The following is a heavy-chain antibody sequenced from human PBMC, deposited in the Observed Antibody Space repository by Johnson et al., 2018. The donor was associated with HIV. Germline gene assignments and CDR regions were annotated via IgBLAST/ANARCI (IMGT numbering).Heavy chain of an antibody. CDR1: GFTFNDYG. CDR3: ARALGYCSGGSCPLDAFDI. D-gene: IGHD2-15*01. Sequence: VQLVESGGGVLRPGGSLRLSCATSGFTFNDYGMTWVRQVPGKGLEWVAVISYDGSNKYYADSVKGRFTISRDNSKNTLYLQMGSLSAEDMAVYYCARALGYCSGGSCPLDAFDIWGQGTMVTVSS. CDR2: ISYDGSNK. J-gene: IGHJ3*02. V-gene: IGHV3-30*03.